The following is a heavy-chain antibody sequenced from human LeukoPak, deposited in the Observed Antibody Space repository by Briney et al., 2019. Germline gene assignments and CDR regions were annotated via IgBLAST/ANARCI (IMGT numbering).Heavy chain of an antibody. Sequence: GGSLRLSCEASGFTFNNFGIHWVRQAPGKGLEWEAVVSYDGDNKYYADSVKGRFTISRDNSKNTLYLQMNSLRVEDTAVYYCARGSSSSYLGQVDYWGQGTLVTVSS. D-gene: IGHD2-2*01. V-gene: IGHV3-33*01. J-gene: IGHJ4*02. CDR1: GFTFNNFG. CDR2: VSYDGDNK. CDR3: ARGSSSSYLGQVDY.